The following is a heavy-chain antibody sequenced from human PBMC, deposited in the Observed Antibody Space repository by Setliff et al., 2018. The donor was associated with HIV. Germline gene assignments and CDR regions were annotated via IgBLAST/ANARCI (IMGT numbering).Heavy chain of an antibody. CDR2: IHTTGST. J-gene: IGHJ5*02. CDR1: GDSMTSGSFY. CDR3: AKRTFGSGRLDP. V-gene: IGHV4-61*09. Sequence: LSLTCTVSGDSMTSGSFYWSWVRLPAGKGLEWIGQIHTTGSTNYNPSLKSRVTISMDTPKNQFSLNLNSVTATDTAVYYCAKRTFGSGRLDPWGQGTLVTVSS. D-gene: IGHD3-16*01.